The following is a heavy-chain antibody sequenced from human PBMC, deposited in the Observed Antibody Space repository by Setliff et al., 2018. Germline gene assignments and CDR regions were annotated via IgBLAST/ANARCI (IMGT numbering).Heavy chain of an antibody. CDR3: AGRGERFFNWFDP. D-gene: IGHD2-21*01. CDR1: GYSFSNFW. V-gene: IGHV5-51*01. Sequence: GESLKISCKGSGYSFSNFWIGWVRQMPGKGLEWMGIIYPGDSHTRYSPSFQGQVTMSADKSINTAYLQWSNLKASDTAVYYCAGRGERFFNWFDPWGQGTLVTVSS. J-gene: IGHJ5*02. CDR2: IYPGDSHT.